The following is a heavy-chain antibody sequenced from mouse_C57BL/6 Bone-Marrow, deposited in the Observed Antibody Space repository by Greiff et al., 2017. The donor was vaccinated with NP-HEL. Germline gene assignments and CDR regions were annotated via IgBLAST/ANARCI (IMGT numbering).Heavy chain of an antibody. CDR2: IAPNSGGT. D-gene: IGHD1-1*01. Sequence: VQLQQPGAELVKPGASVKLSCKASGYTFTSYWMHWVKQRPGRGLEWIGRIAPNSGGTKYNEKFKSKATLTVDKPSSTAYMQLSSLTSEDSAVYYCAREIYYGSSQFADWGQGTLVTVSA. CDR1: GYTFTSYW. J-gene: IGHJ3*01. V-gene: IGHV1-72*01. CDR3: AREIYYGSSQFAD.